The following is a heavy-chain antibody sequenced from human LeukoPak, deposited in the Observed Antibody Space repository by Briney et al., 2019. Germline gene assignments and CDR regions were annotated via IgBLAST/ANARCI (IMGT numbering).Heavy chain of an antibody. CDR3: ARGDYYGSGNVVQYYYYGRDV. CDR1: GGSISSYY. V-gene: IGHV4-59*12. J-gene: IGHJ6*02. D-gene: IGHD3-10*01. Sequence: SETLSLTCTVSGGSISSYYWSWIRQPPGKGLEWIGYIYYSGSTTNYNPSLNSRVTISVDTSKNQFSLKLSSVTAADTAVYYCARGDYYGSGNVVQYYYYGRDVWGQGTTVTVSS. CDR2: IYYSGSTT.